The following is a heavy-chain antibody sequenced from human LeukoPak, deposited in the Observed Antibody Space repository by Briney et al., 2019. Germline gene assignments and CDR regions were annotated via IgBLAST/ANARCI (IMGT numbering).Heavy chain of an antibody. J-gene: IGHJ4*02. CDR2: IYYSGST. Sequence: SETLSLTCTVSGGSINSYYWSWIRQPPGKGLEWIGYIYYSGSTNYNPSLKSRVTISVDTSKNQFSLKLSSVTAADTAVYFCARQPPNTASFDYWGQGTLVTVSS. CDR3: ARQPPNTASFDY. V-gene: IGHV4-59*01. D-gene: IGHD2-21*02. CDR1: GGSINSYY.